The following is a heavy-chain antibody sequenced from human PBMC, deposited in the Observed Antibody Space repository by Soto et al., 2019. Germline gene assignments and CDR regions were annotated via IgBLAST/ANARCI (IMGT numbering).Heavy chain of an antibody. CDR3: ARDRFMITFGGAAYYFDY. CDR1: GFTFSSYC. V-gene: IGHV3-7*01. D-gene: IGHD3-16*01. CDR2: VKQDGSEK. Sequence: GGSLRLSCAASGFTFSSYCMSWVRQAPGKGLEWVANVKQDGSEKYYVDSVKGRFTISRDNAKNSLYVQMNSLRAEDTAVYYCARDRFMITFGGAAYYFDYWGQGTLVTVSS. J-gene: IGHJ4*02.